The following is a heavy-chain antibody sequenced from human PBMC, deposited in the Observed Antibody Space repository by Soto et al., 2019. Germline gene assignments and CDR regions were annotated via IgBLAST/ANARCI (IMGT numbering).Heavy chain of an antibody. V-gene: IGHV1-2*02. D-gene: IGHD6-13*01. CDR3: AREVAAAGIRGRYYYYYYGMDV. CDR1: GYTFTGYY. Sequence: VKVSCKASGYTFTGYYMHWVRQAPGQGLEWMGWINPNSGGTNYAQKFQGRVTMTRDTSISTAYMELSRLRSDDTAVYYCAREVAAAGIRGRYYYYYYGMDVWGQGTTVTVSS. J-gene: IGHJ6*02. CDR2: INPNSGGT.